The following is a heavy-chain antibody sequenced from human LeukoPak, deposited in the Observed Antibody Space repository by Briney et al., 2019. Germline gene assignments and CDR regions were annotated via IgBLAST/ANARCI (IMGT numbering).Heavy chain of an antibody. D-gene: IGHD6-19*01. Sequence: GGSLRLSCAVSGFTFSNYWMSWVRQAPGKGLEWVANIKEDGSEKYYVDSVKGRFTISRNNAKNSLYLQMNSLRAEDSAVYYCARGGSGWPTDYWGQGTLVTVSS. CDR3: ARGGSGWPTDY. CDR2: IKEDGSEK. J-gene: IGHJ4*02. CDR1: GFTFSNYW. V-gene: IGHV3-7*01.